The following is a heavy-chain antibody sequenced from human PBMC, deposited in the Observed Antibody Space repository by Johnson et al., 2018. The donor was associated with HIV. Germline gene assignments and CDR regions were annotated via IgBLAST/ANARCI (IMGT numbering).Heavy chain of an antibody. D-gene: IGHD6-13*01. CDR3: AKGYSSSWYVAFDI. Sequence: QVQVVESGGGVVQPGRSLRLSCAASGFTFSSYAMHWVRQAPGKGLEWVAVISYDGSNKYYADSVKGRFTISRDNAKNSVYLQMNSLRAEDTAVYYCAKGYSSSWYVAFDIWGQGTMVTVSS. V-gene: IGHV3-30-3*01. CDR1: GFTFSSYA. J-gene: IGHJ3*02. CDR2: ISYDGSNK.